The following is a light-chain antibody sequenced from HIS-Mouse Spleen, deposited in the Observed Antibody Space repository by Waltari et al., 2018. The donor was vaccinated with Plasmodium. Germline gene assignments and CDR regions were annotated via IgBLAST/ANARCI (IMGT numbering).Light chain of an antibody. CDR1: SSAVGGYTY. CDR3: SSYTSSSTWV. Sequence: QSALTQPASVSGSPGQSITISCTGTSSAVGGYTYVSWYQQHPGKATKLMIYEVSNRPSGVSNRFSGSKSGNTASLTISGLQAEDEADYYCSSYTSSSTWVFGGGTKLTVL. V-gene: IGLV2-14*01. J-gene: IGLJ3*02. CDR2: EVS.